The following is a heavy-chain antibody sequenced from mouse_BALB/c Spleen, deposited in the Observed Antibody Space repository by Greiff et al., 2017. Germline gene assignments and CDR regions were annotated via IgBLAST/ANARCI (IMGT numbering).Heavy chain of an antibody. J-gene: IGHJ4*01. CDR3: ARHRVYGNYEDAMDY. Sequence: EVKLVESGGDLVKPGGSLKLSCAASGFTFSSYGMSWVRQTPDKRLEWVATISSGGSYTYYPDSVKGRFTISRDNAKNTLYLQMSSLKSEDTAMYYCARHRVYGNYEDAMDYWGQGTSVTVSS. CDR2: ISSGGSYT. D-gene: IGHD2-1*01. CDR1: GFTFSSYG. V-gene: IGHV5-6*01.